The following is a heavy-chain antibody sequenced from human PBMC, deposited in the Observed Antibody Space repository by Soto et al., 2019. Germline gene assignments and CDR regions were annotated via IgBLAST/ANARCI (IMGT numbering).Heavy chain of an antibody. CDR1: GGSFSGYY. CDR2: INHSGST. J-gene: IGHJ6*03. CDR3: ARGQNGGATRYYYYYYMDV. V-gene: IGHV4-34*01. Sequence: SETLSLTCAVYGGSFSGYYWSWIRQPPGKGLEWIGEINHSGSTNYNPSLKSRVTISVDTSKNQFSLKLSSVTAADTAVYYCARGQNGGATRYYYYYYMDVWGKGTTVTVSS. D-gene: IGHD1-26*01.